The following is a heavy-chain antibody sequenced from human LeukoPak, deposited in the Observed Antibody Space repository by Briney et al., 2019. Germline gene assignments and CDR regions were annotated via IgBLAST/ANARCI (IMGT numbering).Heavy chain of an antibody. CDR1: GGSISSGSYY. Sequence: PSETLSLTCTVSGGSISSGSYYWGWIRQSPGKGLEWIGTIYYSGNTYYNPSLKSRVTISVDTSKNQFSLKLSSVTAADTALYYCARLDGIAAVDNWGQGTMVIVSS. D-gene: IGHD6-13*01. J-gene: IGHJ3*02. V-gene: IGHV4-39*01. CDR3: ARLDGIAAVDN. CDR2: IYYSGNT.